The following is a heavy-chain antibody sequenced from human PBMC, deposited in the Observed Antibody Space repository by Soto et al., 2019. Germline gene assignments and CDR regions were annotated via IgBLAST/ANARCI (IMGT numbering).Heavy chain of an antibody. D-gene: IGHD3-10*01. J-gene: IGHJ4*02. CDR1: GFNFIRKY. V-gene: IGHV3-53*01. Sequence: EVQLVESGGGLIQPGGSLRLSCAASGFNFIRKYMIWVLQAPGKGLEWVSILYSGGTTYYADSVKGRFTISRDTSENTLYLQMNSLRAEDTAVYYCARGLYDSGSFYFDFWGQGTLVTVSS. CDR2: LYSGGTT. CDR3: ARGLYDSGSFYFDF.